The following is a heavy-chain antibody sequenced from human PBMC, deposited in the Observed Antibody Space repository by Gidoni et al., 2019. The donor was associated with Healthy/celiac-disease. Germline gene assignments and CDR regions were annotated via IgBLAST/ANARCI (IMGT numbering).Heavy chain of an antibody. V-gene: IGHV4-34*01. CDR3: ARDESIAALIEYIQH. Sequence: QAQLQLWGAGLLRPSETLSVTCAVYGGSSGGYYWSWIRQPPGKGLEWIGEINHSGSTNYNPSLKSRVTISVDTSKNQFSLKLSSVTAADTAVYYCARDESIAALIEYIQHWGQGTLVTVSS. D-gene: IGHD6-6*01. J-gene: IGHJ1*01. CDR1: GGSSGGYY. CDR2: INHSGST.